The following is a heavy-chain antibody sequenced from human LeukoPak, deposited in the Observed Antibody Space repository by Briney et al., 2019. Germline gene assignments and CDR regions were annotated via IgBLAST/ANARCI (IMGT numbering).Heavy chain of an antibody. D-gene: IGHD3-22*01. CDR2: INPSGGST. Sequence: ASVKVSCKASGYTFTSYYMHWVRQAPGQGLEWMGIINPSGGSTSYAQKFQGRVTMTRDTSTSTIYMELSSLRSEDTAVYYCARDRYYYDSSGYLDYWGQGTLVTVSS. CDR1: GYTFTSYY. J-gene: IGHJ4*02. V-gene: IGHV1-46*01. CDR3: ARDRYYYDSSGYLDY.